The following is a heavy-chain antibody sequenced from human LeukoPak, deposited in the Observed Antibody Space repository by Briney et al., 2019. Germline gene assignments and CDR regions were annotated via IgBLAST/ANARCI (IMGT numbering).Heavy chain of an antibody. Sequence: SVKVSCKASGFTFTSSAVQWVRQARGQRLEWIGWIVVGSGNTNYAQRFQERVTITRDMSTSTAYMELSSLRSEDTAVYYCAADPYYDILTGNPVGDYWGQGTLVTVSS. J-gene: IGHJ4*02. V-gene: IGHV1-58*01. CDR1: GFTFTSSA. D-gene: IGHD3-9*01. CDR3: AADPYYDILTGNPVGDY. CDR2: IVVGSGNT.